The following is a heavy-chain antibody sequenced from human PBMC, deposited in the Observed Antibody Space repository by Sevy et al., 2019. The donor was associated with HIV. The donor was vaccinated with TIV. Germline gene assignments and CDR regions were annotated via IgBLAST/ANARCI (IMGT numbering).Heavy chain of an antibody. CDR3: ARMGGLTDYGMDV. D-gene: IGHD1-26*01. V-gene: IGHV4-61*01. CDR1: GGSVTSDSYY. Sequence: SETLSLTCTVSGGSVTSDSYYWTWIRQPPGKGLECLGYMFYTGSTNYNPSLMSRVTISVDTSKNQFSLKLSSLTAADTAVYYCARMGGLTDYGMDVWGQGTTVTVSS. CDR2: MFYTGST. J-gene: IGHJ6*02.